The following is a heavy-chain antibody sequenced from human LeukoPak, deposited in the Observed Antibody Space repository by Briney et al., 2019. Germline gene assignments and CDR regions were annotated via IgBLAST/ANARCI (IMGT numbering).Heavy chain of an antibody. CDR1: GFTFSSYA. V-gene: IGHV3-30*04. J-gene: IGHJ4*02. Sequence: GGSLRLSCAASGFTFSSYAMHWVRQAPGKGLEWVAVISYDGSNKYYADSVKGRFTISRDNSKNTLYPQMNSLRAEDTAVYYCAKDGDWFGELSAQLFDYWGQGTLVTVSS. D-gene: IGHD3-10*01. CDR2: ISYDGSNK. CDR3: AKDGDWFGELSAQLFDY.